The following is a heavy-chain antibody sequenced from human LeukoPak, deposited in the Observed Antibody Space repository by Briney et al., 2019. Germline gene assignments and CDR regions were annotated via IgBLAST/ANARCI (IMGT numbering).Heavy chain of an antibody. CDR2: ISSSSSYI. J-gene: IGHJ6*03. Sequence: GGSLRLSCAASGFTFSSYGMNWVRQAPGKGLEWVSSISSSSSYIYYADSVKGRFTISRDNAKNSLYLQMNSLRAEDTAVYYCASWTREAYMDVWGKGTTVTVSS. CDR3: ASWTREAYMDV. CDR1: GFTFSSYG. V-gene: IGHV3-21*01. D-gene: IGHD3/OR15-3a*01.